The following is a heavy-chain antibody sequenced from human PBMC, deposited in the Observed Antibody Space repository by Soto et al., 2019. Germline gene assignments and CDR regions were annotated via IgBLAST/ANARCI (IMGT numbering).Heavy chain of an antibody. CDR3: AREGYSYGLLGYYYYGMDV. Sequence: SETLSLTCTVSDGSVSSSSYSWSWIRQPPGKGLEWIGHIHHSGSTKYNPSLESRVTISADTSKNQLSLRLKSVTAADTAVYYCAREGYSYGLLGYYYYGMDVWGQGTTVTVSS. CDR1: DGSVSSSSYS. J-gene: IGHJ6*02. CDR2: IHHSGST. D-gene: IGHD5-18*01. V-gene: IGHV4-61*01.